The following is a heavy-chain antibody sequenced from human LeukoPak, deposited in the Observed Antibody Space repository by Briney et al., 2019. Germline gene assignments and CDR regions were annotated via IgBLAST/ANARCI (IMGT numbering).Heavy chain of an antibody. CDR3: AKDRYSSSWPYFDY. J-gene: IGHJ4*02. V-gene: IGHV3-23*01. CDR1: GFTVSSNY. CDR2: ISGSGGST. D-gene: IGHD6-13*01. Sequence: GGSLRLSCAASGFTVSSNYMSWVRQAPGKGLEWVSAISGSGGSTYYADSVKGRFTTSRDNSKNTLYLQMNSLRAEDTAVYYCAKDRYSSSWPYFDYWGQGTLVTVSS.